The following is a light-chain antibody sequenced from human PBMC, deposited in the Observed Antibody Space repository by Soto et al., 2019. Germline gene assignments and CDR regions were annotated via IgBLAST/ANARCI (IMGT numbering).Light chain of an antibody. Sequence: QSVLTQPPSVSGAPGQRVTISCTGSRSNIGAGYAVHRYQQLPGTAPKLLIYDNTNRPSGVPDRFSASESGTSASLAITGLQSEDEADYYCQSYDTSLSASVFGGGTQLTVL. CDR3: QSYDTSLSASV. V-gene: IGLV1-40*01. J-gene: IGLJ2*01. CDR2: DNT. CDR1: RSNIGAGYA.